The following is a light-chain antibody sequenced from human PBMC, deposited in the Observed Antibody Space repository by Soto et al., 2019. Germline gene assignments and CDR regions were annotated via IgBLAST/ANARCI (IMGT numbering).Light chain of an antibody. Sequence: QSVLTQPPSASGTPGQRVTISCSGSSSNIGSNTVNWDQQLPGTAPKPLIYSNNQRPSGVPDRFSGSKSGTSASLAISGLQSEDEADYYCAAWDDSLNGVVFGGGTKLTVL. CDR3: AAWDDSLNGVV. J-gene: IGLJ2*01. CDR2: SNN. V-gene: IGLV1-44*01. CDR1: SSNIGSNT.